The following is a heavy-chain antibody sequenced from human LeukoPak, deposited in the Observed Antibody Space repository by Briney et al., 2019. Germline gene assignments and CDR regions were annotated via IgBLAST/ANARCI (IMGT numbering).Heavy chain of an antibody. V-gene: IGHV1-2*02. CDR1: GYTFTSYD. J-gene: IGHJ4*02. Sequence: ASVKVSCKASGYTFTSYDINWVRQATGQGLEWMGWMNPNSGGTNNAQKFQCRVTMNRDTSIITAYMELMRLRSNDTAVYYCASSISVAGTWAFDYWGQGTLVTVSS. D-gene: IGHD6-19*01. CDR3: ASSISVAGTWAFDY. CDR2: MNPNSGGT.